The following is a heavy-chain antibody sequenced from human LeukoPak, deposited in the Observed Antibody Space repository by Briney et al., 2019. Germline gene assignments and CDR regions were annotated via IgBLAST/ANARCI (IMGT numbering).Heavy chain of an antibody. D-gene: IGHD3-3*01. CDR1: GGSISSYY. J-gene: IGHJ4*02. CDR2: IYTSGST. Sequence: PSETLSLTCTVSGGSISSYYWSWIRQPAGKGLEWIGRIYTSGSTNYNPSLKSRVTMSVDTSKNQFSLKLSSVTAADTAVYYCARDPGDFWSGYYTFDYWGQGTLVTVSS. V-gene: IGHV4-4*07. CDR3: ARDPGDFWSGYYTFDY.